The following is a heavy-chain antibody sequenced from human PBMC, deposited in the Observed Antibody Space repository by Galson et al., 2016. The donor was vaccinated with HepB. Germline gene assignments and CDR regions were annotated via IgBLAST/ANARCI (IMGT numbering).Heavy chain of an antibody. CDR3: AKRYCSGGSCYHVDH. Sequence: SLRLSCAASGFTFSTYGMHWVRQAPGKGLEWVAVIWYDGSEKYYADSVKGRFTISRDNSKNTLYLQMNSLRAEDTAVYYCAKRYCSGGSCYHVDHWGQGTLVTVSS. CDR1: GFTFSTYG. CDR2: IWYDGSEK. D-gene: IGHD2-15*01. J-gene: IGHJ5*02. V-gene: IGHV3-33*06.